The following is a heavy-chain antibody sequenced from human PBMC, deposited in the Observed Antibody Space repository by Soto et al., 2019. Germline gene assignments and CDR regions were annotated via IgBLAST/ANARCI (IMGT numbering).Heavy chain of an antibody. CDR2: ISAYNGNT. J-gene: IGHJ5*02. D-gene: IGHD3-10*01. Sequence: ASVKVSCKASGYTFTSYGISWVRQAPGQGLEWMGWISAYNGNTNYAQKLQGRVTMTTDTSTSTAYMELRSLRSDDTAVYYCARGAPQTSGSGSYWGLTYTGPFDPWGQGTLVTVSS. V-gene: IGHV1-18*01. CDR1: GYTFTSYG. CDR3: ARGAPQTSGSGSYWGLTYTGPFDP.